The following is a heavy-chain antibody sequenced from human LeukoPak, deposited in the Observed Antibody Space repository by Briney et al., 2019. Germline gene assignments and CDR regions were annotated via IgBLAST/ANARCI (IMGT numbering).Heavy chain of an antibody. D-gene: IGHD2-21*02. V-gene: IGHV1-2*02. J-gene: IGHJ4*02. CDR1: GYRFISNY. Sequence: ASVKVSCNASGYRFISNYIQWVRQAPGLGPEWMGWMHPGNGNTRYAEKFQGRVTMTRDTSINTAYMDLSNLRSDDTAVYYCAREGSYCVGGDCYSFDFWGQGTLITVSS. CDR3: AREGSYCVGGDCYSFDF. CDR2: MHPGNGNT.